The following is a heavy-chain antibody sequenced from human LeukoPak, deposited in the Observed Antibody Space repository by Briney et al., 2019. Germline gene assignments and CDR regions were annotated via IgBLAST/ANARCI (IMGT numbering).Heavy chain of an antibody. Sequence: GGSLRLSCTASGFTFGDYTMSWVRQAPGKGLEWVGFIKIKAYGGTTEYAASVKGRFTISRDDSISIVYLQMNSLKTEDTAVYYCTRVLYYDSCGFDCWGQGTLVTVSS. CDR2: IKIKAYGGTT. CDR3: TRVLYYDSCGFDC. J-gene: IGHJ4*02. D-gene: IGHD3-22*01. V-gene: IGHV3-49*04. CDR1: GFTFGDYT.